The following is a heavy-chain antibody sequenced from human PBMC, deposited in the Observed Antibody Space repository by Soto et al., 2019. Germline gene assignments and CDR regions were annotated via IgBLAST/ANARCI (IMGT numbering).Heavy chain of an antibody. D-gene: IGHD1-26*01. V-gene: IGHV4-39*01. CDR1: GGSISSTSYY. CDR3: ARHGNRGTGATFFDC. J-gene: IGHJ4*02. CDR2: IFYSGST. Sequence: QLQLQESGPGLVKPSETLSLTCTVSGGSISSTSYYWGWIRQPPGKGLEWIGSIFYSGSTNYNTSLKRRVTISVDTSKNQFSLKMSSVTAADTAVYYCARHGNRGTGATFFDCWGQGNLVTVSS.